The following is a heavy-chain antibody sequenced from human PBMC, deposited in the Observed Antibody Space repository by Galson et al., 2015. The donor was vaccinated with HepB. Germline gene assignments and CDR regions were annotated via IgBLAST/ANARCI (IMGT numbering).Heavy chain of an antibody. CDR1: GFTFSNYG. CDR3: AKDFYLWFGEFQARVTFDY. J-gene: IGHJ4*02. Sequence: SLRLSCAASGFTFSNYGMSWVRQAPGKGLEWVSGISGSGGSTYYADSVKGRFTISRDNSNNTLYLQMHSLRAEDTAVYYCAKDFYLWFGEFQARVTFDYWGQGNLVTVSS. V-gene: IGHV3-23*01. CDR2: ISGSGGST. D-gene: IGHD3-10*01.